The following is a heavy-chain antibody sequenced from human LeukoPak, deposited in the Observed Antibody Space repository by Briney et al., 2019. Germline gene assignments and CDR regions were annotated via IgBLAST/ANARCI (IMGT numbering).Heavy chain of an antibody. CDR3: ARGGSRQYNF. CDR1: GFTFSSYW. Sequence: PGGSLRLSCAASGFTFSSYWMSWVRQAPGKGLEWVANIRHDGSEKYYVDSVKGRFTISRDYAKDSLYLQMNSLRVEDTAVYYCARGGSRQYNFWGQGTLVTVSS. CDR2: IRHDGSEK. D-gene: IGHD5-18*01. J-gene: IGHJ4*02. V-gene: IGHV3-7*01.